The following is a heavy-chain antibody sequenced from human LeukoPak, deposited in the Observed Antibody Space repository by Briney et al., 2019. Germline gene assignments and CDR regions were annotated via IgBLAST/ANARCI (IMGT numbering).Heavy chain of an antibody. CDR1: GGSISSYY. CDR3: ARDYTKTYAFDI. CDR2: IYYSGST. V-gene: IGHV4-59*01. Sequence: SEPLSLTCTVSGGSISSYYWSWIRQPPGKGLEWIGYIYYSGSTNYNPSLKSRVTISVDTSKNQFSLKLSSVTAADTAVYYCARDYTKTYAFDIWGQGTMVTVSS. D-gene: IGHD3-16*01. J-gene: IGHJ3*02.